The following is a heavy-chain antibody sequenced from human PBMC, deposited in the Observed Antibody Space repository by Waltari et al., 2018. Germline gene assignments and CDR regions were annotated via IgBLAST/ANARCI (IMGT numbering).Heavy chain of an antibody. CDR2: IRYDGSNK. CDR1: GFTFRPYG. CDR3: AKRLTGGYDAFDI. D-gene: IGHD7-27*01. Sequence: QEQLVESGGGVVQPGGSRRLPCAASGFTFRPYGLPWVRQAPGKGLDWVAFIRYDGSNKYYADSVKGRFTISRDNSKNTLYLQMDSLRAEDTAVYYCAKRLTGGYDAFDIWGQGTMVTVSS. V-gene: IGHV3-30*02. J-gene: IGHJ3*02.